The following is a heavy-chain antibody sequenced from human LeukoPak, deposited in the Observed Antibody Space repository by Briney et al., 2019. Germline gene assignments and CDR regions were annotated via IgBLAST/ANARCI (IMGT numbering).Heavy chain of an antibody. V-gene: IGHV1-24*01. CDR3: ASSLQLERLGAFDI. J-gene: IGHJ3*02. Sequence: ASVKVSCKVSGYTLTELSMHWVRQAPGKGLEWMGGFDPEDGETIYAQKFQGRVTMTEDTSTDTAYMELCSLRSEDTAVYYCASSLQLERLGAFDIWGQGTMVTVSS. CDR2: FDPEDGET. CDR1: GYTLTELS. D-gene: IGHD1-1*01.